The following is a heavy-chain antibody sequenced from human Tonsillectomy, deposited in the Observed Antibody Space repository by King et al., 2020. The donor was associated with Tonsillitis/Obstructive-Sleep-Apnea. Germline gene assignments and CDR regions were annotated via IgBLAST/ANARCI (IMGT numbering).Heavy chain of an antibody. J-gene: IGHJ6*03. CDR3: AGGPAGADYYYMDV. CDR1: GFTFTSYA. CDR2: ISDNGAGT. V-gene: IGHV3-23*04. D-gene: IGHD6-19*01. Sequence: VQLVESGGYSVQPGGSLRLSCAASGFTFTSYAMTRVRQAPGKGLEWVSSISDNGAGTHYADSVKGRFTISRDNSKNTLYLQMNSLRVDDTAVYYCAGGPAGADYYYMDVWGKGTTVTVSS.